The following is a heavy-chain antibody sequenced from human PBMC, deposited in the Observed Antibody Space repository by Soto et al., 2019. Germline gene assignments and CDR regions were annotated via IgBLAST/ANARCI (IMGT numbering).Heavy chain of an antibody. D-gene: IGHD1-26*01. V-gene: IGHV4-59*01. CDR1: GGYISTYY. J-gene: IGHJ5*02. Sequence: QVQLQESGPGLVKPSETLSLTCTVSGGYISTYYWSWIRQTPGKGLEWIGHIYYTGSTDYNPSLRVRVTISVDTAKNLFSLTQFSLKLTSVTAAETAVYYCARGYSRAFGRLDTWGQGALVTVSS. CDR2: IYYTGST. CDR3: ARGYSRAFGRLDT.